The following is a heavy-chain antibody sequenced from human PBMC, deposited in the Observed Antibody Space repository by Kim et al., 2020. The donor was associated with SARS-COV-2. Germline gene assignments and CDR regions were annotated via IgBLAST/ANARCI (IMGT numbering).Heavy chain of an antibody. V-gene: IGHV3-73*01. CDR2: IRSKANSYAT. CDR3: TSVPGTTLAFWDDFDI. D-gene: IGHD1-1*01. J-gene: IGHJ3*02. Sequence: GGSLRLSCAASGFTFSVSGIHWVRQASGKGLEWVGRIRSKANSYATVYAASVKGRFTISRDDSKNTAYLQMNSLKTEDTAVYYCTSVPGTTLAFWDDFDIWGQGTMVTVSS. CDR1: GFTFSVSG.